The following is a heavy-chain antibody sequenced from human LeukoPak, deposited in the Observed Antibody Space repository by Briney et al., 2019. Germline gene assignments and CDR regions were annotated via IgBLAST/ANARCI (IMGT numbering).Heavy chain of an antibody. J-gene: IGHJ3*02. V-gene: IGHV4-34*01. CDR3: ARQGKFSSSWADAFDI. CDR2: INHSGST. CDR1: GGSFSGYY. D-gene: IGHD6-13*01. Sequence: SETLSLTCAVYGGSFSGYYWSWIRQPPGKGLEWIGEINHSGSTNYNPSLKSRVTISVDTSKNQFSLKLSSVTAADTAVYYCARQGKFSSSWADAFDIWGQGTMVTVSS.